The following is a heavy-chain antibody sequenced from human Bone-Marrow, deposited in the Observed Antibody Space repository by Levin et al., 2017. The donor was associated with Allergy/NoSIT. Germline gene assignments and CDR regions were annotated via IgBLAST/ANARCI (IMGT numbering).Heavy chain of an antibody. CDR3: ARIKSTMVDWADEHFDY. CDR2: INPNSGGT. D-gene: IGHD5/OR15-5a*01. J-gene: IGHJ4*02. CDR1: GYTFTDYH. V-gene: IGHV1-2*02. Sequence: ASVKVSCEASGYTFTDYHMHWVRQAPGQGLEWMAWINPNSGGTNYAQTFQGRVTLTRDTSISTVYMELRRLRSDDTAVYYCARIKSTMVDWADEHFDYWGQGTLVTVSS.